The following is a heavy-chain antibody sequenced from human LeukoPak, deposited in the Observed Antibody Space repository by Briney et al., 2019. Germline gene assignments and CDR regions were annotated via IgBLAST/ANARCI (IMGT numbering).Heavy chain of an antibody. Sequence: SETLSLTCTVSGASINSYYWSWIRQPPGKGLEWIGYIYSSGSTNYNPSLKSRVTISVDTSKNQFSLKLSSVTAADAAVYYCARVYYSRSYDYWYFDLWGRGTLVTVSS. J-gene: IGHJ2*01. CDR3: ARVYYSRSYDYWYFDL. CDR2: IYSSGST. V-gene: IGHV4-59*01. D-gene: IGHD6-13*01. CDR1: GASINSYY.